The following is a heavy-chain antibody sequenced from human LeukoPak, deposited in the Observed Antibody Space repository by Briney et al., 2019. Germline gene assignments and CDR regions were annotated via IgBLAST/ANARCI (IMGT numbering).Heavy chain of an antibody. V-gene: IGHV4-34*01. J-gene: IGHJ4*02. CDR2: INHSGST. Sequence: PSETLSLTCAVYGGSFSGYYWSWIRQPPGKGLEWIGEINHSGSTNYNPSLKSRVTISVDTSKNQFSLKLSSVTAADTAVYYCARVGYCSSTSYYGGRDYWGQGTLVTVSS. D-gene: IGHD2-2*01. CDR1: GGSFSGYY. CDR3: ARVGYCSSTSYYGGRDY.